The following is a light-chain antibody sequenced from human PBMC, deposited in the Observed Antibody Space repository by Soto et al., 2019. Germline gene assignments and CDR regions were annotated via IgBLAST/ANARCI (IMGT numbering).Light chain of an antibody. CDR3: STWDDSLNGWV. J-gene: IGLJ3*02. CDR1: NSDVGRYNS. V-gene: IGLV2-11*01. CDR2: AVR. Sequence: QSALTQPHSVSGSPGQSVTISCTGTNSDVGRYNSVSWYQQLPGKAPQLIISAVRQRPSGVPDRFSGSKSGNTASLTISGLQTDDEAVYFCSTWDDSLNGWVFGGGTKLTVL.